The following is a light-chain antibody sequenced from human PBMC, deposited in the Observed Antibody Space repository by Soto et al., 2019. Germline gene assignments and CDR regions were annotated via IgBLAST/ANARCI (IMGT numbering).Light chain of an antibody. CDR1: QDISNY. V-gene: IGKV1-33*01. Sequence: DIQMTQSPSSLSASVGDRVTITCQASQDISNYLNWYQQKPGKAPKLLIYDASNLETGVPSRFSGSGSGTDFTFNTTSLQPEDIATYYGQQYDNLPPFTFGPGTKVDIK. CDR3: QQYDNLPPFT. CDR2: DAS. J-gene: IGKJ3*01.